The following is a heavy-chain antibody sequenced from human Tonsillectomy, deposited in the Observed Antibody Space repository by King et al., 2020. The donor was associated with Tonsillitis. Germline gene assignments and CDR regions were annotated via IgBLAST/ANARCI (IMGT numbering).Heavy chain of an antibody. CDR3: AKERYSSGWYVSYGMDV. CDR1: KFTFSSFG. Sequence: VQLVESGGGVVQPGRSLRLSCAASKFTFSSFGMHWVRQAPGKGLEWVVVISYDGSHKYYADSLKGLFTISRDNSKNTLYLQMNSLRAEDTAVYYCAKERYSSGWYVSYGMDVWGQGTTVTVSS. D-gene: IGHD6-19*01. V-gene: IGHV3-30*18. J-gene: IGHJ6*02. CDR2: ISYDGSHK.